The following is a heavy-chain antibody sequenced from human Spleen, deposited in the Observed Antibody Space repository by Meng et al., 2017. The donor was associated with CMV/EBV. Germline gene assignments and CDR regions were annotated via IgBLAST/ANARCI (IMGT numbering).Heavy chain of an antibody. J-gene: IGHJ4*02. CDR1: GYTFTSYY. Sequence: SGYTFTSYYIHWVRQAPGQGPEWMGVMNPNGGGTTYAQKFQGRVTMTRDMSTNIVYMEVNSLRSEDTAVYYCARGFGSGWFLLDYWGQGTLVTVSS. D-gene: IGHD6-19*01. V-gene: IGHV1-46*01. CDR2: MNPNGGGT. CDR3: ARGFGSGWFLLDY.